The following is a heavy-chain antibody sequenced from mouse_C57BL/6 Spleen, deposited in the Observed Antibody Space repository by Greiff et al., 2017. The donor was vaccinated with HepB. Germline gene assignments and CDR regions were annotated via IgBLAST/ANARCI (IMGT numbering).Heavy chain of an antibody. CDR1: GYAFTNYL. Sequence: QVQLQQSGAELVRPGTSVKVSCKASGYAFTNYLIEWVKQRPGQGLEWIGVINPGSGGTNYNEKFKGKATLTADKSSSTAYMLLISRTSEDAAVYFCAIGNLAPSYYAMDYWGQGTSVTVSS. V-gene: IGHV1-54*01. D-gene: IGHD2-1*01. CDR2: INPGSGGT. J-gene: IGHJ4*01. CDR3: AIGNLAPSYYAMDY.